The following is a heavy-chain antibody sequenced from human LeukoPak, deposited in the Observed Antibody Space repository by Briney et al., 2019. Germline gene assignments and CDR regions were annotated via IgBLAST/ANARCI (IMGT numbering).Heavy chain of an antibody. D-gene: IGHD3-10*01. V-gene: IGHV1-18*01. CDR3: ARDSLYYGSGSYLGFDP. Sequence: AAEKVSCKASVYTFTRYGISWVRQAPGQGLEWMGWISIYNGNTNYAEKLQGRVTMNTDTSTSTVYMELRSLRSDDTAVYYCARDSLYYGSGSYLGFDPWGQGTLVTVSS. CDR1: VYTFTRYG. CDR2: ISIYNGNT. J-gene: IGHJ5*02.